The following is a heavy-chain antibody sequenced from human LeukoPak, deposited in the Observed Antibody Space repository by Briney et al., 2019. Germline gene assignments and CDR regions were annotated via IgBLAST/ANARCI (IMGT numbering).Heavy chain of an antibody. Sequence: GASVKVSCKASGYTFTGYYMHWVRQAPGQGLEWRGWINPNSGGTNYAQKFQGRVTMTRDTSISTAYMELSRLRSDDTAVYYCARDVDSSSWYAFDPWGQGTLVTVSS. J-gene: IGHJ5*02. V-gene: IGHV1-2*02. CDR1: GYTFTGYY. CDR2: INPNSGGT. D-gene: IGHD6-13*01. CDR3: ARDVDSSSWYAFDP.